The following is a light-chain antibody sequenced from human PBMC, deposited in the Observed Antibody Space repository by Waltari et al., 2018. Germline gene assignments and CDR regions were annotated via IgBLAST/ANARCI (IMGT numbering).Light chain of an antibody. CDR2: HAS. Sequence: ETVMTQSPATLSVSPVESAPPSCRATESVGTNLAWYLQKPGQPPRLLIYHASARATGVPNRFSGSGSGTEFTLTISSLQSEDFALYFCQQYNNWPPLTFGGGTKVEMK. CDR3: QQYNNWPPLT. J-gene: IGKJ4*01. CDR1: ESVGTN. V-gene: IGKV3-15*01.